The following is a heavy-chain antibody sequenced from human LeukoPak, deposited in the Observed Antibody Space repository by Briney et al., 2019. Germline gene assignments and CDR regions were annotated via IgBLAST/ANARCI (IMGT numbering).Heavy chain of an antibody. CDR3: ARDPRLRWYFDY. J-gene: IGHJ4*02. V-gene: IGHV4-39*07. CDR1: GGSISSSSYY. D-gene: IGHD4-23*01. Sequence: SETLSLTCTVSGGSISSSSYYWGWIRQPPGKGLGWIGSIYYSGSTYYNPSLKSRVTISVDTSKNQFSLKLSSVTAADTAVYYCARDPRLRWYFDYWGQGTLVTVSS. CDR2: IYYSGST.